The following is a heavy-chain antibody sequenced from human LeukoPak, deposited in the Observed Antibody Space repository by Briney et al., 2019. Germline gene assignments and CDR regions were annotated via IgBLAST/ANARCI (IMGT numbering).Heavy chain of an antibody. CDR3: ARGSRPLGD. CDR1: GGSISNYF. CDR2: IYYSDST. V-gene: IGHV4-59*01. Sequence: PSETLSLTCTVSGGSISNYFWSWIRQPPGKGLECIGYIYYSDSTNYNPSLKSRVTLSIDTSKSQFSLNLSSVTAADTAVYFCARGSRPLGDWSPGTLVTVSS. D-gene: IGHD6-6*01. J-gene: IGHJ4*02.